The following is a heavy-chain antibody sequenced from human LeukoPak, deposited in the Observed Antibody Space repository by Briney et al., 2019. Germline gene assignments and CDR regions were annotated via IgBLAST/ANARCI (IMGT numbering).Heavy chain of an antibody. Sequence: PSETLSLTCTVSGGSISSYYWSWIRQPAGKGLEWIGRIYSGGSTNYSPSLKSRVTMSVDSSNNQFSLKLSSVTAADTAVFYCARENTGSYREFDYWGQGTLVTVSS. J-gene: IGHJ4*02. CDR3: ARENTGSYREFDY. CDR2: IYSGGST. CDR1: GGSISSYY. D-gene: IGHD1-26*01. V-gene: IGHV4-4*07.